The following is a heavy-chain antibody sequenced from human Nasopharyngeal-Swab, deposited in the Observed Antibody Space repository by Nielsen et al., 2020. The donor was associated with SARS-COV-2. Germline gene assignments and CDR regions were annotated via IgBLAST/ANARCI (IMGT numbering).Heavy chain of an antibody. CDR1: GLTFSSYG. CDR3: AKLSSGPDAFDI. D-gene: IGHD3-22*01. Sequence: GESLKISCAASGLTFSSYGMHWVRQAPGKGLEWVAVISYDGSNKYYADSVKGRFTISRDNSKNTLYLQMNSLRAEDTAVYYCAKLSSGPDAFDIWGQGTMVTVSS. CDR2: ISYDGSNK. J-gene: IGHJ3*02. V-gene: IGHV3-30*18.